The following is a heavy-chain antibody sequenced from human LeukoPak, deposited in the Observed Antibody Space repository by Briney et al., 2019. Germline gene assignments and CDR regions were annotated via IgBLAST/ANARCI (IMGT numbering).Heavy chain of an antibody. Sequence: GGSLRLSCVASGFTFSNYGMSWVRQAPGQGLQWVSTISSSGNHIYYADSLKGQFTISRDNAKNSVYLQMNSLRAEDTALYYCAKALEYQLLPFDYWGQGTLVTVSS. J-gene: IGHJ4*02. CDR3: AKALEYQLLPFDY. V-gene: IGHV3-21*04. D-gene: IGHD2-2*01. CDR2: ISSSGNHI. CDR1: GFTFSNYG.